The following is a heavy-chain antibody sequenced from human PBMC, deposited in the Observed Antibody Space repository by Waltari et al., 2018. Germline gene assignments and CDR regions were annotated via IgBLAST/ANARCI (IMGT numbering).Heavy chain of an antibody. J-gene: IGHJ4*02. CDR2: IYSGGST. Sequence: EVKLLEPGGGLIQPGGSLRLSCPASGFPVIPNYMGWVRQAPGKGVQWVSLIYSGGSTYYADSLKGRFTISRDNSKNTLYLQMNSLRAEDTAVYYCAREAGGYDSRGYFDYWGQGTMVTVSS. CDR3: AREAGGYDSRGYFDY. CDR1: GFPVIPNY. V-gene: IGHV3-53*01. D-gene: IGHD3-22*01.